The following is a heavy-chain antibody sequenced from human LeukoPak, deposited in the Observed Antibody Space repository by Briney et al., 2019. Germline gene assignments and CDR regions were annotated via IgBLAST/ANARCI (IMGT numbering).Heavy chain of an antibody. CDR2: INHSGST. Sequence: SETLSLTCAVYGGSFSGYYWSWIRQPPGKGLEWIGEINHSGSTNYNPSLKSRVTISVDTSKNQFSLKLSSVTAADTAVYYCARGLVRYYYGSGSSSTYFDYWGQGTLVTVSS. J-gene: IGHJ4*02. D-gene: IGHD3-10*01. V-gene: IGHV4-34*01. CDR1: GGSFSGYY. CDR3: ARGLVRYYYGSGSSSTYFDY.